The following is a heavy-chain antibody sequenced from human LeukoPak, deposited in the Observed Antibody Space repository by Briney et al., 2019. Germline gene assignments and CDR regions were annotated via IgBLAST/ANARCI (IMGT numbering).Heavy chain of an antibody. J-gene: IGHJ4*02. CDR2: ISPDSTQI. CDR1: GFTFSGYT. Sequence: GGSLRLSCAASGFTFSGYTMNWVRQAPGKGLEWVSYISPDSTQIYYADSVKGRFTISRDNAKNLLYLQMNSLRDEDTAVYYCTRGVPTGTDYFDYWGQGTLVTVSS. D-gene: IGHD1-1*01. V-gene: IGHV3-48*02. CDR3: TRGVPTGTDYFDY.